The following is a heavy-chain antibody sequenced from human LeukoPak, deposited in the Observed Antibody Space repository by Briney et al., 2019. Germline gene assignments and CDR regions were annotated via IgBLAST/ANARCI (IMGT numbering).Heavy chain of an antibody. Sequence: ASVKVSCKASGYTFTGYYMHWVRQASGQGLEWTGWINPNSGGTNYAQKFQGRVTMTRDTSISTAYMELSRLRSDDTAVYYCARDRGSYFSDAFDIWGQGTMVTVSS. CDR2: INPNSGGT. CDR1: GYTFTGYY. D-gene: IGHD1-26*01. CDR3: ARDRGSYFSDAFDI. V-gene: IGHV1-2*02. J-gene: IGHJ3*02.